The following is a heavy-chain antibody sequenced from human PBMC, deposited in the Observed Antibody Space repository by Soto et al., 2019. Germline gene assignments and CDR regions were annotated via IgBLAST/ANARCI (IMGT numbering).Heavy chain of an antibody. CDR2: ISYDGSNK. D-gene: IGHD4-4*01. Sequence: PVGSLRLSCASSVFTFSSYGMHCVRQSPGKWLEWVAVISYDGSNKYYADSVKGRFTISRDNSKNTLYLQMNSLRAEDTAVYYCAKDRSDRNYFGYYYYCMDRWGQGTTVTVPS. V-gene: IGHV3-30*18. CDR1: VFTFSSYG. CDR3: AKDRSDRNYFGYYYYCMDR. J-gene: IGHJ6*02.